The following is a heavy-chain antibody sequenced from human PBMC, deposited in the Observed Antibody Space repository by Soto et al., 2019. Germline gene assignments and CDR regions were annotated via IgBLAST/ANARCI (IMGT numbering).Heavy chain of an antibody. Sequence: EVQLVESGGGLVKPGGSLRLSCAASGFSFTSAWMNWVRQIPGKGLEWVGRIKTNIDGGATDYSAPVKGRFTISRDDSKDRVYLQTNSLKTKDTAVYYCTTGRGGTAYVPGAYWGQGALVTVS. CDR3: TTGRGGTAYVPGAY. J-gene: IGHJ4*02. CDR2: IKTNIDGGAT. D-gene: IGHD2-21*02. V-gene: IGHV3-15*07. CDR1: GFSFTSAW.